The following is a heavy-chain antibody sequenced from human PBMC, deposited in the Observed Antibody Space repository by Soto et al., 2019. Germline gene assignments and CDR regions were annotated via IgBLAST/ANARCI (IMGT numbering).Heavy chain of an antibody. J-gene: IGHJ3*02. CDR1: GGSISSYY. CDR2: IYYSGST. V-gene: IGHV4-59*08. D-gene: IGHD5-12*01. Sequence: SETLSLTCTVSGGSISSYYWIWIRQPPGKGLEWIGYIYYSGSTNYNPSLKSRVTISVDTSKNQFSLKLSSVTAADTAVYYCAKRYSGYDDAFDIWGQGTMVTVSS. CDR3: AKRYSGYDDAFDI.